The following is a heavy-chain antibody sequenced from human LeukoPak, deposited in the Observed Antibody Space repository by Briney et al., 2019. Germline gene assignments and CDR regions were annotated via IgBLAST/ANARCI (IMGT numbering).Heavy chain of an antibody. D-gene: IGHD5-12*01. CDR3: ARDLSRSSGYTDY. CDR1: GGSISSSSYY. V-gene: IGHV4-39*07. CDR2: IYYSGSA. Sequence: SETLSLTCTVSGGSISSSSYYWAWIRRPPGKGLEWIGSIYYSGSAYYNPSLKSRVTISVDTSKKQFSLKLSSVTAADTAVYYCARDLSRSSGYTDYWGQGTLVTVSS. J-gene: IGHJ4*02.